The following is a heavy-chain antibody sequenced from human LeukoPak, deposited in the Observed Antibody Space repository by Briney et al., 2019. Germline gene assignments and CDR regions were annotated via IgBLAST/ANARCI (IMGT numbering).Heavy chain of an antibody. D-gene: IGHD4-23*01. V-gene: IGHV4-30-2*01. CDR1: GGSISSGGYS. J-gene: IGHJ5*02. Sequence: SETLSLTCAVSGGSISSGGYSWSWIRQPPGKGLEWIGYIYHSGSTYYNPSLKSRVTISVDRSKNQFSLKLSSVTAADTAVYYCARGPTVVTPNDWFDPWGQGTLVTVSS. CDR2: IYHSGST. CDR3: ARGPTVVTPNDWFDP.